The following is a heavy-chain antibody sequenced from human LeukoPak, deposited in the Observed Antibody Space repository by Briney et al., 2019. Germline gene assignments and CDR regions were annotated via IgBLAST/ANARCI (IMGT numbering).Heavy chain of an antibody. CDR2: ISAHNGDT. CDR3: ASSGGIVAMVGGYYYGMDV. Sequence: ASVKVSCKASGYTFPIYGITWVRQAPGQGLEWMGWISAHNGDTNYAQNLQGRVTMTTDTSTRTAYMELRSLTSDDTAVYYCASSGGIVAMVGGYYYGMDVWGQGTTVTVSS. J-gene: IGHJ6*02. CDR1: GYTFPIYG. D-gene: IGHD5-12*01. V-gene: IGHV1-18*01.